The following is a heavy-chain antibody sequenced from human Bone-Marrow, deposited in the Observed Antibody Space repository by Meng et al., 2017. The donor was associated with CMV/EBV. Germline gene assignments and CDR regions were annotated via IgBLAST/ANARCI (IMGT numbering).Heavy chain of an antibody. D-gene: IGHD5-24*01. CDR2: IRSKAYGGTT. CDR3: TRDHGYFQH. V-gene: IGHV3-49*04. CDR1: GFTFSSYS. J-gene: IGHJ1*01. Sequence: GESLKISCAASGFTFSSYSMNWVRQAPGKGLEWVGFIRSKAYGGTTEYAASVKGRFTISRDDSKSIAYLQMNSLKTEDTAVYYCTRDHGYFQHWGQGTLVTVSS.